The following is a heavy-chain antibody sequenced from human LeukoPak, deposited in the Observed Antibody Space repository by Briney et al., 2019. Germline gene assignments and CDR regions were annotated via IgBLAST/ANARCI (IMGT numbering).Heavy chain of an antibody. D-gene: IGHD3-3*01. V-gene: IGHV1-8*01. CDR2: MNPNSGNT. CDR3: ARGTNYDFWSGYFGSVNYYYYMDV. Sequence: ASVKVSCKASGHTFTSYDINWVRQATEQGLEWMGWMNPNSGNTGYAQKFQGRVTMTRNTSISTAYMELSSLRSEDTAVYYCARGTNYDFWSGYFGSVNYYYYMDVWGKGTTVTVSS. J-gene: IGHJ6*03. CDR1: GHTFTSYD.